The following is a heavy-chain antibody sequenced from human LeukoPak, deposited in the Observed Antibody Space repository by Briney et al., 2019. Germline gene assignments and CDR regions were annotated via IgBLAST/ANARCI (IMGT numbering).Heavy chain of an antibody. Sequence: TGGSLRLSCAASGFTFSSYGMHWVRQAPDKGLEWVAIIYYDGGNKYYRDSVKGRFTISRDNSKNTLYLEMSSLRVEDTALYYCARDGAGGASGTFDYWGQGTLVTVSS. D-gene: IGHD1-26*01. CDR3: ARDGAGGASGTFDY. CDR1: GFTFSSYG. V-gene: IGHV3-33*01. CDR2: IYYDGGNK. J-gene: IGHJ4*02.